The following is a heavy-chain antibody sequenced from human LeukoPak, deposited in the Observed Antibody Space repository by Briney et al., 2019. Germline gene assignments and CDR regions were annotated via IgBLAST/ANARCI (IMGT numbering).Heavy chain of an antibody. D-gene: IGHD3-22*01. V-gene: IGHV3-30*01. J-gene: IGHJ4*02. CDR2: TSHDGSKK. Sequence: PGRSLRLSWSASGLTFSTYAMHWLRQAPGKGLEWVAVTSHDGSKKKYADSVKGRFTISRDNSKNTRLLEMNSPRGADKALYYFARPQKAYWLFPQFDYWGQGTLVTVSS. CDR3: ARPQKAYWLFPQFDY. CDR1: GLTFSTYA.